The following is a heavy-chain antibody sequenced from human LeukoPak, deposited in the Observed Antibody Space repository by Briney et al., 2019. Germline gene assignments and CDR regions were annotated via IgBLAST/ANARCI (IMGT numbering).Heavy chain of an antibody. D-gene: IGHD4-17*01. CDR3: ARGPVTTSEDWFDP. J-gene: IGHJ5*02. Sequence: ASVKVSCKASGYTFTSYAINWVRQATGQGLEWMGWMNPNSGNTGYAQKFQGRVTMTRNTSISTAYMELSSLRSEDTAVYYCARGPVTTSEDWFDPWGQGTLVTVSS. CDR1: GYTFTSYA. V-gene: IGHV1-8*01. CDR2: MNPNSGNT.